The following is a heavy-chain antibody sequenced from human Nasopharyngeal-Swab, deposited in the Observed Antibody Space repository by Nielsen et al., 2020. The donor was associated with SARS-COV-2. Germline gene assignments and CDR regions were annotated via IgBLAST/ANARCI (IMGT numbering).Heavy chain of an antibody. CDR3: AREGSSSMALDY. J-gene: IGHJ4*02. CDR2: IYYSGST. Sequence: SETLSLTCTVSGGSISNSYWSWIRQPPGKGLEWIGYIYYSGSTNYNPSLKGRVTISVDTSKNKFSLKLSSVTAADTAVYYCAREGSSSMALDYWGQGTLVTVSS. D-gene: IGHD6-6*01. CDR1: GGSISNSY. V-gene: IGHV4-59*12.